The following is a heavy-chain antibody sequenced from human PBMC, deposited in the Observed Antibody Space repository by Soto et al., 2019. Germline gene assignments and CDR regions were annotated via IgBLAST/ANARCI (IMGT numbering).Heavy chain of an antibody. V-gene: IGHV3-74*01. D-gene: IGHD2-21*01. Sequence: DLAESGGGLVQPGGSLRLSCAASGFTFDSYWMYWVRQAPGKGLVWVSRVNSDGSITTYADSVKGRFAISRDNANNTLSMQTHRPSVADPAVYYWATSNSAVVISPYFFDYWGQGALVTVSS. CDR3: ATSNSAVVISPYFFDY. CDR2: VNSDGSIT. J-gene: IGHJ4*02. CDR1: GFTFDSYW.